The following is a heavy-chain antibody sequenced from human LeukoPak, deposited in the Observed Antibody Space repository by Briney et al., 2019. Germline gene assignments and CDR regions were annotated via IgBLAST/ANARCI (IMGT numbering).Heavy chain of an antibody. V-gene: IGHV4-61*02. CDR1: GGSITNLDYY. CDR3: ARIPPYCSSTSCYHPERFYFDY. J-gene: IGHJ4*02. Sequence: SQTLSLTCTVSGGSITNLDYYWTWIRQPAGKRLEWIGRIYTSGGTNYNPSLKSRVTMSVDRSKNQFSLKLSSVTAADTAVYYCARIPPYCSSTSCYHPERFYFDYWGQGTLVTVSS. CDR2: IYTSGGT. D-gene: IGHD2-2*01.